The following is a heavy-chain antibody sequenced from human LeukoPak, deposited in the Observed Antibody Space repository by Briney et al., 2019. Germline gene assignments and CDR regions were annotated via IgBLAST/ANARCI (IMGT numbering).Heavy chain of an antibody. D-gene: IGHD6-13*01. V-gene: IGHV3-23*01. CDR2: ISGSGGST. J-gene: IGHJ4*02. CDR1: GFTFSSYA. CDR3: AKAGYSSSWYYFDY. Sequence: AGSLRLSCAASGFTFSSYAMSWVRQAPGKGLEWVSAISGSGGSTYYADSVRGRFTISRDNSKNTLYLQMNSLRAEDTAVYYCAKAGYSSSWYYFDYWGQGTLVTVSS.